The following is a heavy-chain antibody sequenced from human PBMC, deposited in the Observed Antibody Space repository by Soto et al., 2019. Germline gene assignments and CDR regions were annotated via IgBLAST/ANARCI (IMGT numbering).Heavy chain of an antibody. J-gene: IGHJ4*02. D-gene: IGHD6-13*01. CDR2: INWNGGSI. CDR1: GITFEEYG. V-gene: IGHV3-20*04. CDR3: ARDDFRAAVSLRYFDS. Sequence: EVQLVESGGGVVRPGGSLRLSCAVSGITFEEYGMSWVRQAPGKGLQWVAGINWNGGSIGYADSVKGRFTISRDNAKNSLYLQMNSLTAEDTALYYCARDDFRAAVSLRYFDSWGQGAQVTVSS.